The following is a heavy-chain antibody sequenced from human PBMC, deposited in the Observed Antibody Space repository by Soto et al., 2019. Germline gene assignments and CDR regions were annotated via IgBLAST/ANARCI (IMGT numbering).Heavy chain of an antibody. J-gene: IGHJ6*02. CDR1: VYTISSYA. D-gene: IGHD6-13*01. CDR2: IIPIFGTA. V-gene: IGHV1-69*13. CDR3: ASSSAANYYYYGMDV. Sequence: SVNVSCKTSVYTISSYAISWGRQAPGQGLEWMGGIIPIFGTANYAQKFQGRVTITADESTSTAYMKLSSLRSEDTAVYYCASSSAANYYYYGMDVRGQGTTVTVSS.